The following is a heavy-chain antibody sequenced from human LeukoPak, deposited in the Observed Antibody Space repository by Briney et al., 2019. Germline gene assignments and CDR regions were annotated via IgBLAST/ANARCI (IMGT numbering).Heavy chain of an antibody. Sequence: SETLSLICTVSGGSISSYYWSWIRQPPGKGLEWIGYIYYSGSTNYNPSLKSRVTISVDTSKNQFSLKLSSVTAADTAVYYCARHGCSSTSCPFQHWGQGTLVTVSS. CDR3: ARHGCSSTSCPFQH. CDR2: IYYSGST. V-gene: IGHV4-59*08. J-gene: IGHJ1*01. D-gene: IGHD2-2*01. CDR1: GGSISSYY.